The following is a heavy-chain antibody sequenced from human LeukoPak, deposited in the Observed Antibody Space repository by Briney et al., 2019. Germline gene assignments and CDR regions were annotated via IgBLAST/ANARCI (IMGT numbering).Heavy chain of an antibody. V-gene: IGHV4-4*07. CDR2: IYTSGST. D-gene: IGHD3-10*01. J-gene: IGHJ4*02. CDR3: ARDLYYYGSGSLYFDY. CDR1: GYSISSGNY. Sequence: PSETLSLTCTVSGYSISSGNYWSWIRQPAGKGLEWIGRIYTSGSTNYNPSLKSRVTMSVDTSKNQFSLKLSSVTAADTAVYYCARDLYYYGSGSLYFDYWGQGTLVTVSS.